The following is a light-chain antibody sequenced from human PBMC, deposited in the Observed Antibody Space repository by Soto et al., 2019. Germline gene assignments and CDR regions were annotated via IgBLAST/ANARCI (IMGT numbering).Light chain of an antibody. J-gene: IGKJ1*01. V-gene: IGKV3-15*01. CDR2: DAS. Sequence: EIVLTQSPATLSLSPGERATLSCRASQSVSSYLAWYQQKPGQAPGLLIYDASNRAAGIPARFSGSGSGTEFILTISSLQSEDFAVYYCHEYNTWPWTFGQGTKVDIK. CDR3: HEYNTWPWT. CDR1: QSVSSY.